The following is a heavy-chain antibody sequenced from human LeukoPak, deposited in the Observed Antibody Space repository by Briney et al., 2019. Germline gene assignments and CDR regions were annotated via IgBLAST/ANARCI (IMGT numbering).Heavy chain of an antibody. J-gene: IGHJ6*03. D-gene: IGHD1-1*01. CDR3: ARGRVSSSTWYSTYYYYFYMDV. CDR2: INHSGST. CDR1: GFTFNSYN. Sequence: GSLRLSCAASGFTFNSYNMNWVRQAPGKGLEWIGEINHSGSTNYNPSLKSRVTISVDTSKNLFSLRLRSVTAADTAVYFCARGRVSSSTWYSTYYYYFYMDVRGKGTTVTVSS. V-gene: IGHV4-34*01.